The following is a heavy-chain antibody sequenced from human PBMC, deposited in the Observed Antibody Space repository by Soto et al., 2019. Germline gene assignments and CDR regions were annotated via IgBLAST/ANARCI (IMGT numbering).Heavy chain of an antibody. CDR3: AREGLLWFGESSFEGNDY. J-gene: IGHJ4*02. Sequence: QVQLVQSGAEVKRPGASVKVSGKATGYTFTSYGISWVRQAPGQGLEWMGWISAYNGNTNYAQKLQGRVTMTTDTSTSTAYMELRSLRSDDTAVYYCAREGLLWFGESSFEGNDYWGQGTLVTVSS. CDR1: GYTFTSYG. V-gene: IGHV1-18*01. D-gene: IGHD3-10*01. CDR2: ISAYNGNT.